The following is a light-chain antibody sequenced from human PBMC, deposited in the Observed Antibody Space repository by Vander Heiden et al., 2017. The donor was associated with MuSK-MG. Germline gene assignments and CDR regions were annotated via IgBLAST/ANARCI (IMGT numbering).Light chain of an antibody. CDR2: EVS. CDR1: SSDVGSYNL. J-gene: IGLJ3*02. Sequence: QSALTQPASVSGSPGQSITISCTGTSSDVGSYNLVSWYQQHPGKAPKLMIHEVSKRPSGVSNRFSGSKSGNTASLTISGRQAEDEADYYCCSYAGSSTWVFGGGTKLTVL. CDR3: CSYAGSSTWV. V-gene: IGLV2-23*02.